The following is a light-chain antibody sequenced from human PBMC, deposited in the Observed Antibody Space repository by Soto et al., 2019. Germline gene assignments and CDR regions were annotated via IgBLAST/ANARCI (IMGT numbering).Light chain of an antibody. V-gene: IGKV3-20*01. CDR1: QVVGGSY. J-gene: IGKJ4*01. Sequence: EIVLTQSPGTLSLPPGERATRSCRASQVVGGSYLAWYQQKPGQAPRLVLYVVTIRATGIPDRFSGSGSWTDLTLNIGRLEAEDFAVYYCQQYDRSAPTFGRGTTVDIK. CDR3: QQYDRSAPT. CDR2: VVT.